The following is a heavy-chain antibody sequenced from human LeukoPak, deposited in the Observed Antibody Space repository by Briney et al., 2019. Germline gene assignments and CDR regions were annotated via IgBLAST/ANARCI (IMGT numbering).Heavy chain of an antibody. J-gene: IGHJ4*02. Sequence: GGSLRLSCAASGFSFSDYTVDWVRQAPGKGLEWVSAISGSGGSTYYADSVKGRFTISRDNSKNTLYLQMNSLRAEDTAVYYCATRGSKAFDYWGQGTLVTVSS. V-gene: IGHV3-23*01. CDR2: ISGSGGST. CDR3: ATRGSKAFDY. D-gene: IGHD3-10*01. CDR1: GFSFSDYT.